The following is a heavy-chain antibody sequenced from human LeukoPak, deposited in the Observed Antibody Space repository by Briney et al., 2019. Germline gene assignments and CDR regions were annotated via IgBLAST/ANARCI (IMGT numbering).Heavy chain of an antibody. J-gene: IGHJ6*03. CDR1: GGSISSSSYY. CDR3: ARIVWGHSYGSPLYYYYMDV. V-gene: IGHV4-39*07. CDR2: IYYSGST. D-gene: IGHD5-18*01. Sequence: SETLSLTCTVSGGSISSSSYYWGWIRQPPGKGLEWIGNIYYSGSTYYNPSLKSRVTISVDTSKNQFSLKLSSVTAADTAVYYCARIVWGHSYGSPLYYYYMDVWGKGTTVTISS.